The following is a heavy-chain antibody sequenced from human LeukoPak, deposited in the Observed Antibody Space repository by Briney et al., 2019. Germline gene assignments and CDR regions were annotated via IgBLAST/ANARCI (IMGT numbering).Heavy chain of an antibody. J-gene: IGHJ4*02. CDR2: ISGSSSYI. CDR3: AREDCSGSSCYSIDY. D-gene: IGHD2-15*01. V-gene: IGHV3-21*01. CDR1: GFTFSSYK. Sequence: GGSLRLSCAASGFTFSSYKMNWVRQAPGKGLEWASSISGSSSYIYYADSVKGRFTISRDNAKNSLYLQVNSLRAEDTAVYYCAREDCSGSSCYSIDYWGQGTLVTVSS.